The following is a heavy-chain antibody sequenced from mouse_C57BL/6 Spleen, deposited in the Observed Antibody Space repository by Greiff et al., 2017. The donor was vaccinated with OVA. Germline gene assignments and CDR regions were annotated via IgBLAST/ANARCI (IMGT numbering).Heavy chain of an antibody. Sequence: EVNVVESGGGLVKPGGSLKLSCAASGFTFSSYTMSWVRQTPEKRLEWVATISGGGGNTYYPDSVKGRFTISRDNAKNTLYLQMSSLRSEDTALYYCARSNFDYWGQGTTLTVSS. J-gene: IGHJ2*01. CDR1: GFTFSSYT. V-gene: IGHV5-9*01. CDR3: ARSNFDY. CDR2: ISGGGGNT.